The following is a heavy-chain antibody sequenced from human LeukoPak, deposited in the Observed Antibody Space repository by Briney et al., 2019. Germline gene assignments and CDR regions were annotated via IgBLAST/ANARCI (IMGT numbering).Heavy chain of an antibody. Sequence: PPETLSLTCTVSGGSISSGGYYWSWIRQHPGKGLEWIGYIYYSGSTYYNPSLKSRVTISVDTSKNQFSLKLSSVTAADTAVYYCARSLYSQSDAFDIWGQGTMVTVSS. J-gene: IGHJ3*02. CDR1: GGSISSGGYY. CDR3: ARSLYSQSDAFDI. CDR2: IYYSGST. V-gene: IGHV4-31*03. D-gene: IGHD2-21*01.